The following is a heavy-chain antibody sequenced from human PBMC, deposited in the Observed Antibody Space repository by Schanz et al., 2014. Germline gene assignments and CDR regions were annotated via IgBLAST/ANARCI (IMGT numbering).Heavy chain of an antibody. Sequence: GPEVKEPGASVKVSCEASRYTFNTYGLNWVRQAPGQGLEWMGWISAYTNNTNYAQKVQGRVTMTTDTSTGTAYMELRSLRSEDTAVYYCAREVGLYDRGWFDPWGQGTLVTVSS. CDR2: ISAYTNNT. D-gene: IGHD3-22*01. V-gene: IGHV1-18*01. CDR3: AREVGLYDRGWFDP. CDR1: RYTFNTYG. J-gene: IGHJ5*02.